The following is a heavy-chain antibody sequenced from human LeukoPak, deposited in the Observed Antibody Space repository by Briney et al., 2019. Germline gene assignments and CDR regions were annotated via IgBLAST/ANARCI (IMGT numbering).Heavy chain of an antibody. Sequence: ASVKVSCKASGYTFTSYDINWVRQATGQGLEWMGCVKPNSGYTDYAQKFQGRVTMTRNTSIDTAYMELSSLTSEDTAVYYCARGSIGIDNWFDPWGQGTLVTVSS. CDR2: VKPNSGYT. CDR1: GYTFTSYD. J-gene: IGHJ5*02. V-gene: IGHV1-8*01. D-gene: IGHD3-3*02. CDR3: ARGSIGIDNWFDP.